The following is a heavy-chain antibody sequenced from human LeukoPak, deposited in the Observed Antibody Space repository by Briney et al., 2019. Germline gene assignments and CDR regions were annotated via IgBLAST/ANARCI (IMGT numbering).Heavy chain of an antibody. V-gene: IGHV4-4*07. Sequence: SQTLSLTCTVTAGSIISIYWSWIRQPAGKGLEWIGRIYTSGSSNYNPSLKSRVTMSVDTSKNQFSLKLSSVTAADTAVYYCARDVRAATHYYYYYYMDVWGKGTTVTVSS. CDR1: AGSIISIY. J-gene: IGHJ6*03. CDR2: IYTSGSS. CDR3: ARDVRAATHYYYYYYMDV. D-gene: IGHD2-2*01.